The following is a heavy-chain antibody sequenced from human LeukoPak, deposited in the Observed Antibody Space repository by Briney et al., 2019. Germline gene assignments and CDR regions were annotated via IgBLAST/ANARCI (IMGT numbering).Heavy chain of an antibody. J-gene: IGHJ3*02. Sequence: GGSLRLSCAASGFTFDDYAMHWVRQAPGKGLEWVSGISWNSGSIGYADSVKGRFTISRDNAKNSLYPQMNSLRAEDTALYYCASTVTHTAFDIWGQGTMVTVSS. CDR3: ASTVTHTAFDI. V-gene: IGHV3-9*01. CDR1: GFTFDDYA. D-gene: IGHD4-17*01. CDR2: ISWNSGSI.